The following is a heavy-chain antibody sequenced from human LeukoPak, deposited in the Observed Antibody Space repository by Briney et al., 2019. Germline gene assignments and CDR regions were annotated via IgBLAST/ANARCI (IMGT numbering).Heavy chain of an antibody. CDR1: GFTFSSYE. CDR2: IGGDGSST. CDR3: AKDSRSSGGHEFDY. V-gene: IGHV3-23*01. J-gene: IGHJ4*02. Sequence: GGSLRLSCAASGFTFSSYEMNWVRQAPGKGLEWVSNIGGDGSSTNYADSVKGRFTVSRDNSKNTLYMQMNSLRPEDTAVYFCAKDSRSSGGHEFDYWGQGTLVTVSS. D-gene: IGHD6-19*01.